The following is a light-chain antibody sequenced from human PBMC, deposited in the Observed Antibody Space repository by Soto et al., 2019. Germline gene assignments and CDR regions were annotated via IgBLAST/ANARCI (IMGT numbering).Light chain of an antibody. CDR2: DVS. J-gene: IGLJ1*01. CDR1: SSDVGGYNY. V-gene: IGLV2-11*01. Sequence: QSVLTQPRSVSGSPGQSVTISCTGTSSDVGGYNYVSWYQQNPGKAPKLMIYDVSKRPSGVSDRFSGSKSGLTASLTISGLQAEDEADYYCTAFSANRVYLFGPGTKLTVL. CDR3: TAFSANRVYL.